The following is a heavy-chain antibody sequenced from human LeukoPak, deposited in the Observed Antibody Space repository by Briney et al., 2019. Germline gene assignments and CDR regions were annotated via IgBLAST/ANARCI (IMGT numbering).Heavy chain of an antibody. CDR3: ARGGYNHAFDI. J-gene: IGHJ3*02. V-gene: IGHV3-74*01. Sequence: GGSLRLSCTASGFTFSNYSIHWVRQPPGKGLVWVSRINNDGGGTIYADSVRGRFTISRDNAKNTLYLQMNSLGAEDTAVYYCARGGYNHAFDIWGQGTVVTVSS. CDR2: INNDGGGT. D-gene: IGHD5-24*01. CDR1: GFTFSNYS.